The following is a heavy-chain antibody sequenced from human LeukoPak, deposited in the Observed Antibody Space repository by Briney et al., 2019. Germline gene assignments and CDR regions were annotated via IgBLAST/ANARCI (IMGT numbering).Heavy chain of an antibody. V-gene: IGHV1-69*05. Sequence: SVKVSCKAFGGTLSSYAISWVRQAPGQGLEWMGRIIPIFGTANYAQRFQGRVTITTDESTSTAYMELNSLRSEDTAVYYCAREGPLGGFDYWGQGTLVTVSS. CDR3: AREGPLGGFDY. D-gene: IGHD3-10*01. CDR1: GGTLSSYA. J-gene: IGHJ4*02. CDR2: IIPIFGTA.